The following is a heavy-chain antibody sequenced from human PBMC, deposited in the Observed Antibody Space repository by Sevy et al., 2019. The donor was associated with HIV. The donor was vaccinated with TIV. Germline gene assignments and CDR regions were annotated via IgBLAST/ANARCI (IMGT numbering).Heavy chain of an antibody. J-gene: IGHJ5*02. Sequence: GGSLRLSCAASGFTFSGSAMHWVRQASGKGLEWVGRIRSKANSYATAYAASVKGRFTISRDDSKNTAYLQMNSLKTEDTAVYYCTRHDCSSTSCYTDFDPWGQGTLVTV. D-gene: IGHD2-2*02. CDR2: IRSKANSYAT. CDR3: TRHDCSSTSCYTDFDP. V-gene: IGHV3-73*01. CDR1: GFTFSGSA.